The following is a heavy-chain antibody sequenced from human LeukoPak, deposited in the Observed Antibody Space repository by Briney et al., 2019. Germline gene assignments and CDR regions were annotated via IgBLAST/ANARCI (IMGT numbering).Heavy chain of an antibody. CDR3: AKADLGVVRYMDV. D-gene: IGHD3-3*01. V-gene: IGHV3-9*01. CDR1: GFTFDDYA. J-gene: IGHJ6*02. Sequence: PGRSLRLSCAASGFTFDDYAMHWVRQAPGKGLEWVSGISWNSGSIGYADSMKGRFTISRDNAKNSLSLQMNSLRAEDTALYYCAKADLGVVRYMDVWGQGTTVTVSS. CDR2: ISWNSGSI.